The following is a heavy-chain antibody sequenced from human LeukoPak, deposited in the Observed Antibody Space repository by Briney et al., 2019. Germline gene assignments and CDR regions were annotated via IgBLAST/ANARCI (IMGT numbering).Heavy chain of an antibody. CDR1: GFTFSSYW. D-gene: IGHD3-22*01. Sequence: GGSLRLSCAASGFTFSSYWMHWVLQAPGKGLVWVSRIKSDGKTNYADSVKGRFTISRDNAKNTVSLQMNSLRAEDTGVYYCARAPSEIGGYYPEYFRHWGQGTLVTVSS. J-gene: IGHJ1*01. CDR2: IKSDGKT. CDR3: ARAPSEIGGYYPEYFRH. V-gene: IGHV3-74*01.